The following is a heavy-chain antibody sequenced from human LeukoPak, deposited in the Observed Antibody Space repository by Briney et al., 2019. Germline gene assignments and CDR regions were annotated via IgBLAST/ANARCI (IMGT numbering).Heavy chain of an antibody. CDR1: RYNFIDSF. V-gene: IGHV1-2*02. J-gene: IGHJ4*02. CDR3: ARFKAGLLL. Sequence: ASVKVSRKAPRYNFIDSFIQSVRPAPGRGLEWMGSVNPENGATKYIVYLKARVTMTSDTSISTAYMELRSLEFDDTAVYYCARFKAGLLLWGQGALITVSS. CDR2: VNPENGAT.